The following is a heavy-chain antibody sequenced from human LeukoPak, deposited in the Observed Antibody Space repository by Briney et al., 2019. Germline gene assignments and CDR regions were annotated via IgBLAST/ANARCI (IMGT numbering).Heavy chain of an antibody. CDR2: ISLGNSTI. CDR1: GFTFSSFT. V-gene: IGHV3-48*02. CDR3: ARVGNGRSWDY. Sequence: GGSLRLSCAASGFTFSSFTMNWARQVPGKGLEWISYISLGNSTIFYADSVKGRFTISRDNAKNSLYLQMNSLRDDDTAVYYCARVGNGRSWDYWGQGTLGSVSS. J-gene: IGHJ4*02. D-gene: IGHD2-15*01.